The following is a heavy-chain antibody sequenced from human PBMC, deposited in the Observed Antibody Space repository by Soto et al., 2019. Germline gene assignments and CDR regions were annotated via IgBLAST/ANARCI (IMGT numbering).Heavy chain of an antibody. J-gene: IGHJ4*02. D-gene: IGHD6-19*01. V-gene: IGHV3-23*01. CDR1: GFTFSNYG. CDR2: MSRDGGGT. Sequence: EVQLLESGGGLVQPGGSLRLSCAASGFTFSNYGMTWVRQAPGKGLEWVSGMSRDGGGTDYTDSVKGRFTISRDISKNTLYPQMNSLRAEDTAVYYCAKIDKFNPQSSGWANRFDSWGQGTLVTVSS. CDR3: AKIDKFNPQSSGWANRFDS.